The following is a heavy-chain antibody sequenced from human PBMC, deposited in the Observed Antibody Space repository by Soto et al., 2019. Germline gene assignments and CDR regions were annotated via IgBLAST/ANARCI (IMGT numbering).Heavy chain of an antibody. D-gene: IGHD2-15*01. CDR1: GYTFTSYG. V-gene: IGHV1-18*01. CDR3: ARDRVEGYRSGGSCYSPGY. CDR2: ISPYNGDT. Sequence: ASVKVSFKASGYTFTSYGISWVRQAPGQGLEWMGWISPYNGDTNYAQKVQDRVSMTTDTSTRTAYMELRSLRSDDTAVYYCARDRVEGYRSGGSCYSPGYWGQGTLVTVSS. J-gene: IGHJ4*02.